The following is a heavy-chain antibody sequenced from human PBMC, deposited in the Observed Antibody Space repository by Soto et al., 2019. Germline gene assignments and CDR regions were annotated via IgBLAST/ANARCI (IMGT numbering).Heavy chain of an antibody. CDR3: ARHSKDIVVVVAAIYYYYGMDV. CDR2: IDPSGSYT. Sequence: GESLKISCKGSGYSFTSYWISWVRQMPGKGLEWMGRIDPSGSYTNYSPSFQGHVTISADKSISTAYLQWSSLKASDTAMYYCARHSKDIVVVVAAIYYYYGMDVWGQGTTVTVSS. V-gene: IGHV5-10-1*01. CDR1: GYSFTSYW. D-gene: IGHD2-15*01. J-gene: IGHJ6*02.